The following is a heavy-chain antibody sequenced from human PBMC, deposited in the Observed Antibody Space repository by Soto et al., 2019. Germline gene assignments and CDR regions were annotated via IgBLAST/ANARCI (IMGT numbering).Heavy chain of an antibody. CDR2: INPNGGST. CDR1: EYTFTTYY. V-gene: IGHV1-46*01. D-gene: IGHD2-15*01. Sequence: QVQLVQSGAELKWPGASVKVSCKASEYTFTTYYMHWVRQAPGQGLEWLGIINPNGGSTTYAQKFQGRVTMTRDTSTSTVYLELSSLRSEDTAVYYCARAGYCSGDNCFHGYCDYWGQGTLVTVSA. J-gene: IGHJ4*02. CDR3: ARAGYCSGDNCFHGYCDY.